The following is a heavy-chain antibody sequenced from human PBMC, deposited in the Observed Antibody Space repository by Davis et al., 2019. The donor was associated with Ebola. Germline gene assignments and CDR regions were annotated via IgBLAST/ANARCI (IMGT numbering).Heavy chain of an antibody. Sequence: GESLKISCAASGFTFSSYGMHWVRQAPGKGLEWVAVISYDGSNKYYADSVKGRFTISRDNAKNSLYLQMNSLRAEDTAVYYCARRFTNYYDSSDNFDYWGQGTLVTVSS. D-gene: IGHD3-22*01. CDR1: GFTFSSYG. CDR2: ISYDGSNK. V-gene: IGHV3-30*03. J-gene: IGHJ4*02. CDR3: ARRFTNYYDSSDNFDY.